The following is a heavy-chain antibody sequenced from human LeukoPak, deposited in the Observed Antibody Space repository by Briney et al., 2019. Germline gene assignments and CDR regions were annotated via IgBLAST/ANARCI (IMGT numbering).Heavy chain of an antibody. V-gene: IGHV4-34*01. J-gene: IGHJ6*02. CDR1: GGSFSGYY. CDR2: INHSGST. CDR3: ARALKGYCSSTSCYLANYKGRYYYGMDV. D-gene: IGHD2-2*01. Sequence: TSETLSLTCAVYGGSFSGYYWSWIRQPPGKGLEWIGEINHSGSTNYNPSLKSRVTISVETSKNQFSLKLSSVTAADTAVYYCARALKGYCSSTSCYLANYKGRYYYGMDVWGQGTTVTVSS.